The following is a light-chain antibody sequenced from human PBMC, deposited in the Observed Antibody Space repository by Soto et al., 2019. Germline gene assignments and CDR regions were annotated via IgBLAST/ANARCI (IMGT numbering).Light chain of an antibody. V-gene: IGKV3D-15*01. CDR2: GAF. Sequence: EIVLTQSPATLSLSPGEIATLSCRASPSVTNYLAWCQQKPGQPPRLLIYGAFNRAAGIPARFSGSGSGTDFTLTISSLQSEDFATYYCQQYNSYPWTFGQGTKVDIK. J-gene: IGKJ1*01. CDR1: PSVTNY. CDR3: QQYNSYPWT.